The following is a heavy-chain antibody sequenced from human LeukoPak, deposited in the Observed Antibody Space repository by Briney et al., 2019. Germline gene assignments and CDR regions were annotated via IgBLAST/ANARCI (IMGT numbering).Heavy chain of an antibody. D-gene: IGHD1-14*01. Sequence: GGSLRLSCPASGFNFNSYALSWVRQAPGGGLECVSGISGSGGATKYADSVEGRFTISRDNAKNTLYLQMNSLRDEDTALYYCARARAGYYFDYWGQGTLVTVSS. CDR3: ARARAGYYFDY. CDR2: ISGSGGAT. CDR1: GFNFNSYA. J-gene: IGHJ4*02. V-gene: IGHV3-23*01.